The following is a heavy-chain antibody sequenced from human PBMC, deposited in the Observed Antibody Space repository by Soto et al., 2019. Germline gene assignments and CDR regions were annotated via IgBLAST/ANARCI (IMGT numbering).Heavy chain of an antibody. Sequence: QVQMVQSGAEVRKPGSSVRVSCKASGGSFNRHTISWVRQAPGQGLEWMGGIIPIFGTANHAQKFQGRVTIIAEESRCAGCIELNCLRSHDTTRYYFARGRGYGSTDYYYAHCGHGSLVIVSA. CDR1: GGSFNRHT. J-gene: IGHJ4*01. CDR3: ARGRGYGSTDYYYAH. CDR2: IIPIFGTA. V-gene: IGHV1-69*01. D-gene: IGHD3-22*01.